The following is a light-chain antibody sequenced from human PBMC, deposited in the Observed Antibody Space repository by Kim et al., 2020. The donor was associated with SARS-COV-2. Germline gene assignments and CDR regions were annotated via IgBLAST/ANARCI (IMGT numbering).Light chain of an antibody. CDR1: QSVTD. V-gene: IGKV3-20*01. CDR2: AAS. J-gene: IGKJ1*01. Sequence: EIVLTQSPDTLSLPPGERATLSCRASQSVTDLAWYQQKPGQAPRILIFAASKRATGIPDRFSGGGSGTDFTLTISRLEPEDFAVYYCQQYGDSFRTFGQGTKVDIK. CDR3: QQYGDSFRT.